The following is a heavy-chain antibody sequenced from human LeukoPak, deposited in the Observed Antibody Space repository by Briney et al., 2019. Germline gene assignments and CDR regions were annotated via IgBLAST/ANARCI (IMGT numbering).Heavy chain of an antibody. J-gene: IGHJ4*02. D-gene: IGHD3-10*01. CDR2: INHSGST. V-gene: IGHV4-39*07. Sequence: SETLSLTCTVSGGSVSSSSYYWSWIRQPPGKGLEWIGEINHSGSTNYNPSLKSRVTISVDTSKNQFSLKLSSVTAADTAVYYCARPSYYGSGSYYDPRYYFDYWGQGTLVTVSS. CDR3: ARPSYYGSGSYYDPRYYFDY. CDR1: GGSVSSSSYY.